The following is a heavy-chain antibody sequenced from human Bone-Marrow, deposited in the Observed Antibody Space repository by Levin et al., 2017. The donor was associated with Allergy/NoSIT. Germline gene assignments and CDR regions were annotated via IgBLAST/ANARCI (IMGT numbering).Heavy chain of an antibody. CDR3: AKSAGPQLERRRRYGWGRNWYFDL. J-gene: IGHJ2*01. CDR1: GFTFSSYA. CDR2: ISGSGGST. Sequence: GGSLRLSCAASGFTFSSYAMSWVRQAPGKGLEWVSAISGSGGSTYYADSVKGRFTISRDNSKNTLYLQMNSLRAEDTAVYYCAKSAGPQLERRRRYGWGRNWYFDLWGRGTLVTVSS. D-gene: IGHD1-1*01. V-gene: IGHV3-23*01.